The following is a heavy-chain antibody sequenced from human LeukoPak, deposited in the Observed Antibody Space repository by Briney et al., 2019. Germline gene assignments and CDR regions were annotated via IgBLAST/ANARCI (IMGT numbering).Heavy chain of an antibody. Sequence: GGSLRLSCAASGFTFSTYWMHWVRQAPGKGLVWVSRIKSDGSTNYADSVKGRFTISRDNAKNTVSLQMNSLRAEDTGVYYCARGPSEIGGYYPEYFRHWGQGTLVTVSS. D-gene: IGHD3-22*01. CDR1: GFTFSTYW. V-gene: IGHV3-74*01. CDR3: ARGPSEIGGYYPEYFRH. J-gene: IGHJ1*01. CDR2: IKSDGST.